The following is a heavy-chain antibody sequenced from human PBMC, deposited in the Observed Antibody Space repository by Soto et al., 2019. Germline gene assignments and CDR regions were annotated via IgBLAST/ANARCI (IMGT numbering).Heavy chain of an antibody. CDR1: GFTFSSYG. CDR2: IWYDGSNK. Sequence: GGSLRLSCAASGFTFSSYGMHWVRQAPGKGLEWVAVIWYDGSNKYYADSVKGRFTISRDNSKNTLYLQMNSLRAEDTAVYYCARDSSAAGNFYWFDPWGQGTLVTVSS. D-gene: IGHD6-13*01. CDR3: ARDSSAAGNFYWFDP. J-gene: IGHJ5*02. V-gene: IGHV3-33*01.